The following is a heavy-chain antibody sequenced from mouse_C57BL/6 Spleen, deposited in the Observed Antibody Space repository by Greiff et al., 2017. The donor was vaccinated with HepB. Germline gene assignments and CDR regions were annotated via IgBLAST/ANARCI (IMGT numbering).Heavy chain of an antibody. CDR1: GFTFSDYY. V-gene: IGHV5-12*01. CDR3: ARRGSYYFDY. J-gene: IGHJ2*01. D-gene: IGHD6-1*01. Sequence: EVKLMESGGGLVQPGGSLKLSCAASGFTFSDYYMYWVRQTPEKRLEWVAYISNGGGSTYYPDTVKGRFTISRDNAQNTLYMQMSRLKSADTAMYYCARRGSYYFDYWGQGTTLTVSS. CDR2: ISNGGGST.